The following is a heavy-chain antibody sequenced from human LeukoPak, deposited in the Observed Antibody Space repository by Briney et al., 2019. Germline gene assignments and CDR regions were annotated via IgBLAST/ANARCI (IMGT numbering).Heavy chain of an antibody. V-gene: IGHV3-30-3*01. CDR3: ARVSSGSSYFDY. D-gene: IGHD3-10*01. CDR2: ISHDGSNK. CDR1: GFTFSTYS. Sequence: GGSLRLSCAASGFTFSTYSLHWVRQAPGKGLEWVAVISHDGSNKNYADSVKGRFTISRDNSKNTLYMQMNSLRAEDMAVYHCARVSSGSSYFDYWGQGILVTVSS. J-gene: IGHJ4*02.